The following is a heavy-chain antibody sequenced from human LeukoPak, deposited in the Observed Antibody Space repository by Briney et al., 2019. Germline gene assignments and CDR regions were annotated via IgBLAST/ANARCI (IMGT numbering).Heavy chain of an antibody. CDR2: ISSSSSYI. V-gene: IGHV3-21*01. Sequence: GSLRLSFAASGFTFSSYGMHWVRQAPGKGLEWVSSISSSSSYIYYADSVKGRFTISRDNAKNSLYLQMNSLRAEDTAVYYCARGIAVAGGTDYWGQGTLVTVSS. CDR1: GFTFSSYG. J-gene: IGHJ4*02. D-gene: IGHD6-19*01. CDR3: ARGIAVAGGTDY.